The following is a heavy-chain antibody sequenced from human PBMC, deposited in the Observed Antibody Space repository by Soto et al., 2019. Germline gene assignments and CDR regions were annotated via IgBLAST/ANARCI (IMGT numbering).Heavy chain of an antibody. CDR1: GGSISSGGYY. CDR2: IYYSGST. CDR3: ARDGDYFGSGSPPLLSK. V-gene: IGHV4-31*03. Sequence: SETLSLTCTVSGGSISSGGYYWSWIRQHPGKGLEWIGYIYYSGSTYYNPSLKSRVTISVDTSKNQFSLKLTSVTAADTAVYYCARDGDYFGSGSPPLLSKWGQGTLVTVSS. D-gene: IGHD3-10*01. J-gene: IGHJ4*02.